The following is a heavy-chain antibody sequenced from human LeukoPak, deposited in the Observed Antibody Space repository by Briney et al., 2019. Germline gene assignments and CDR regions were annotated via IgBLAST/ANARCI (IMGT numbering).Heavy chain of an antibody. Sequence: SVKVSCKASGGTFSSYAISWVRQAPGQGLEWMGRIIPILGIANYAQKFQGRVTITADKSTSTAYMELSSLRSEDTAVYYCAREPTTVVIRVPWFDPWGQGTLVTVSS. CDR2: IIPILGIA. D-gene: IGHD4-23*01. J-gene: IGHJ5*02. CDR3: AREPTTVVIRVPWFDP. V-gene: IGHV1-69*04. CDR1: GGTFSSYA.